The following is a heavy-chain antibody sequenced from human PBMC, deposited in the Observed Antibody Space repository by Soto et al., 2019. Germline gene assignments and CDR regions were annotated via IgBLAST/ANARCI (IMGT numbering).Heavy chain of an antibody. J-gene: IGHJ4*02. CDR3: AREYCSGGSCYGGAFDY. Sequence: QVQLAQSGAEVKKPGASVKVSCKASGYTFTSYYMHWVRQAPGQGLEWMGIINPSGGSTSYAQKFQGRVTMTRDTSTSTVYMELSSLRSEDTAVYYCAREYCSGGSCYGGAFDYWGQGTLVTVSS. V-gene: IGHV1-46*01. CDR1: GYTFTSYY. CDR2: INPSGGST. D-gene: IGHD2-15*01.